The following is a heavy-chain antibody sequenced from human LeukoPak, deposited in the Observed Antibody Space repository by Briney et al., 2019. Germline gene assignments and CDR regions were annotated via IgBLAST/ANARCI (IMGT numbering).Heavy chain of an antibody. V-gene: IGHV4-61*02. Sequence: PSETLSLTCTVSGGSISSGSYYWSWIRQPAGKGLEWIGRIYTSGSTNYNPSLKSRVTISVDTSKNQFSLKLSSVTAADTAVYYCARASLSITMVRVVGYYMDVWGKGTTVTVSS. CDR2: IYTSGST. CDR3: ARASLSITMVRVVGYYMDV. J-gene: IGHJ6*03. D-gene: IGHD3-10*01. CDR1: GGSISSGSYY.